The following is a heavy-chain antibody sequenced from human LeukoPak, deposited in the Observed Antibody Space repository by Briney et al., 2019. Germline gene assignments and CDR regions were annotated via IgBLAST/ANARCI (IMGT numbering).Heavy chain of an antibody. CDR1: GFPFRAYG. CDR2: IRYDGTSK. CDR3: AKEDKGYSFGFDAFDT. Sequence: PGGSLRLSCATSGFPFRAYGIHWVRQAAGKGLEWVAFIRYDGTSKYYIDSVKGRFSISRDTSMNTVSLQMNSLRAEDTAVYYCAKEDKGYSFGFDAFDTWGQGTMVTVSA. J-gene: IGHJ3*02. V-gene: IGHV3-30*02. D-gene: IGHD5-18*01.